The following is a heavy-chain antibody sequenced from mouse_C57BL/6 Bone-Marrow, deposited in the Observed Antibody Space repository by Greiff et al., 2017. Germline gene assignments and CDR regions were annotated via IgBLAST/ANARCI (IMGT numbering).Heavy chain of an antibody. D-gene: IGHD1-1*01. CDR3: AREYYGSSYAY. CDR1: GFTFSSYA. J-gene: IGHJ3*01. CDR2: ISDGGSYT. V-gene: IGHV5-4*01. Sequence: EVQGVESGGGLVKPGGSLKLSCAASGFTFSSYAMSWVRQTPDKRLEWVATISDGGSYTYYPDNVKGRFTISRDNAKNNLYLQMSHLKSEDTAMYYCAREYYGSSYAYWGQGTLVTVSA.